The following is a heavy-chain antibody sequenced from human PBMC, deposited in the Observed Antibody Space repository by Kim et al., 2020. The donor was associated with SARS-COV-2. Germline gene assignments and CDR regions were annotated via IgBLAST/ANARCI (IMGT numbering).Heavy chain of an antibody. CDR1: GDSVSGSSYY. V-gene: IGHV4-39*01. J-gene: IGHJ4*02. Sequence: SETLSRTCTISGDSVSGSSYYWGWIRQPPGKGLEWIGSMYYDGRTSYNPSLKTRLTISVDTSKTQFSLKLTSLTAADTAVYYCARSGWFRFYFDHWGQGT. D-gene: IGHD6-19*01. CDR3: ARSGWFRFYFDH. CDR2: MYYDGRT.